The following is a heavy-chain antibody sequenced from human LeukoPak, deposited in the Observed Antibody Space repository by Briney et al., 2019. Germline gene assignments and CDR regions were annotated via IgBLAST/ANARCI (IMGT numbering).Heavy chain of an antibody. CDR3: ARDRSIGYGSGVGY. J-gene: IGHJ4*02. D-gene: IGHD3-10*01. CDR1: GGSISSGSYY. Sequence: RASETLSLTCTVSGGSISSGSYYWSWIRQPAGKGLEWIGRIYTSGSTNYNPSLKSRVTISVDTSKNQFSLKLSSVTAADTAVYYCARDRSIGYGSGVGYWGQGTLVTVSS. CDR2: IYTSGST. V-gene: IGHV4-61*02.